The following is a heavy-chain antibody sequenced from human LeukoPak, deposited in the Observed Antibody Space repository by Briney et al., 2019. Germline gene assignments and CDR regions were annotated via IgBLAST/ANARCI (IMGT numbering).Heavy chain of an antibody. CDR2: IYSSGST. CDR3: ARGLRYSSSWYGAFDI. Sequence: SETLSLTCTVSGGSISSYYWSWIRQPAGKGLEWIGRIYSSGSTIYNPSLKSRVTMSVDTSKNQFSLKLSSVTAADTAVYYCARGLRYSSSWYGAFDIWGQGTMVTVSS. V-gene: IGHV4-4*07. CDR1: GGSISSYY. J-gene: IGHJ3*02. D-gene: IGHD6-13*01.